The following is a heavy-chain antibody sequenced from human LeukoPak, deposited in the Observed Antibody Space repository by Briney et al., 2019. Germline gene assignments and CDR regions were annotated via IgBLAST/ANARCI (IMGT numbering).Heavy chain of an antibody. J-gene: IGHJ4*02. CDR2: ISWNSGSI. D-gene: IGHD3-9*01. CDR1: GFTFDDYA. Sequence: GRPLRLSCAASGFTFDDYAMHWVRQAPGKGLEWVSGISWNSGSIGYADSVKGRFTISRDNAKNSLYLQMNSLRAEDTAVYYCARESGYYNFDYWGQGTLVTVSS. V-gene: IGHV3-9*01. CDR3: ARESGYYNFDY.